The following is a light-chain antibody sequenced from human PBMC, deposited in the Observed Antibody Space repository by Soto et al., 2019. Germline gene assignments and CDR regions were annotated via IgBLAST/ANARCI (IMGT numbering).Light chain of an antibody. CDR3: QQYNTLPKT. CDR2: GVS. J-gene: IGKJ1*01. V-gene: IGKV3-15*01. Sequence: EIVMTQSPATLSVSPGERATLSCTASQSVSSNLAWYQQKPGQAPTLLISGVSTRATGIPARFSGSGSGTEFTLTISSLQSEDFAVYYCQQYNTLPKTFGQGTKVEIK. CDR1: QSVSSN.